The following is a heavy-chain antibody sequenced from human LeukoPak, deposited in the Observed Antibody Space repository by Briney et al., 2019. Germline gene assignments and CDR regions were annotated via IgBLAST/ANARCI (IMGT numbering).Heavy chain of an antibody. J-gene: IGHJ4*02. Sequence: PGGSLRLSCAASGFTFSSYSMNWVRQAPGKGLEWVSYISSSSSTIYYADSVKGRLTISRDNAKNSLYLQMNSLRDEDTAVYYCARDLRATVTTYVFDYWGQGTLVTVSS. D-gene: IGHD4-17*01. CDR1: GFTFSSYS. V-gene: IGHV3-48*02. CDR2: ISSSSSTI. CDR3: ARDLRATVTTYVFDY.